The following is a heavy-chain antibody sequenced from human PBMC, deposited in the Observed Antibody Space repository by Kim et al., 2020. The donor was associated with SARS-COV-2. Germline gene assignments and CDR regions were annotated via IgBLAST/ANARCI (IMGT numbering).Heavy chain of an antibody. D-gene: IGHD3-3*01. CDR2: IDPSDSYT. V-gene: IGHV5-10-1*01. Sequence: GESLRISCKGSGYDFTSQKISWVRQMPGKGLEWMGRIDPSDSYTDYSPSFQGHVTFSADRSISIAYLQWNSLKASDTAMYYCTWRTTGGHGTLVTVSS. CDR1: GYDFTSQK. J-gene: IGHJ4*01. CDR3: TWRTT.